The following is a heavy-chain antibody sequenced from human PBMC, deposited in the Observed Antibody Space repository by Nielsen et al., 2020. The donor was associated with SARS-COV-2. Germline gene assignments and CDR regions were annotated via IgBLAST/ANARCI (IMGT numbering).Heavy chain of an antibody. D-gene: IGHD6-13*01. CDR2: IYYSGST. J-gene: IGHJ4*02. Sequence: RQAPGKGLEWIGYIYYSGSTYYNPSLKSRVTISVDTSKNQFSPKLSSVTAADTAVYYCARDQGSSWYGGVDYWGQGTLVTVSS. CDR3: ARDQGSSWYGGVDY. V-gene: IGHV4-30-4*01.